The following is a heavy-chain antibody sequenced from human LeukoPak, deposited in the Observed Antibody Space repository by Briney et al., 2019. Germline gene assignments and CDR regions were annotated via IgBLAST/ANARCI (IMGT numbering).Heavy chain of an antibody. V-gene: IGHV3-11*04. J-gene: IGHJ4*02. CDR1: GFTFSDYY. D-gene: IGHD6-13*01. CDR3: ARYSSSWYAHFDY. Sequence: GGSLRLSCAASGFTFSDYYMSWIRQAPGKGLEWVSYISCGGSTIYYADSVKGRFTISRHNAKNSLYLQTHSLRAEDTAVYCCARYSSSWYAHFDYWGQGTLVTVSS. CDR2: ISCGGSTI.